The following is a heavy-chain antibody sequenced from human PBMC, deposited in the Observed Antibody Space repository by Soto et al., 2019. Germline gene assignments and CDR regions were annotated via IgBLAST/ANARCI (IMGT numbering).Heavy chain of an antibody. D-gene: IGHD2-21*02. CDR2: ISYDGINK. J-gene: IGHJ4*02. V-gene: IGHV3-30-3*01. Sequence: QVQLVESGGGGVQPGRSLTLSCSASGLTFSSYTMLLLRQAPGKGLDWVAVISYDGINKYYVDSVKGRFTISRDNSKNKWYLQMNSLRDEDTAVYYCARAFCGGDCYSQFEYLVQGALVTVSS. CDR3: ARAFCGGDCYSQFEY. CDR1: GLTFSSYT.